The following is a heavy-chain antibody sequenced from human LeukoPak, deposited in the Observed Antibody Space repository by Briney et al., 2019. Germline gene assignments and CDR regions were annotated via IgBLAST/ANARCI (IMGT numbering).Heavy chain of an antibody. J-gene: IGHJ6*02. CDR2: ISAYNGNT. CDR3: ARDPGSSWYYYYYGMDV. D-gene: IGHD6-13*01. V-gene: IGHV1-18*01. Sequence: ASVRVSCKASGYTFTSYGISWVRQAPGQGLEWMGWISAYNGNTNYAQKLQGRVTMTTDTSTSTAYMELRSPRSDDTAVYYCARDPGSSWYYYYYGMDVWGQGTTVTVSS. CDR1: GYTFTSYG.